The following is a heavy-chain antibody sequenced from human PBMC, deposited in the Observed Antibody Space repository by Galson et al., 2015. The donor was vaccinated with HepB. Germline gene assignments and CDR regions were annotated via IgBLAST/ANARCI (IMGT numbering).Heavy chain of an antibody. Sequence: SVKVSCKASGYTFTSYGISWVRQAPGQGLEWMGWISAYDGNTNYAQKLQGRVTMTTDTSTSTAYMELRSLRSDDTAVYYCARDPAGGYCGGDCYSDADAFDIWGQGTMVTVSS. V-gene: IGHV1-18*01. D-gene: IGHD2-21*02. CDR3: ARDPAGGYCGGDCYSDADAFDI. CDR1: GYTFTSYG. J-gene: IGHJ3*02. CDR2: ISAYDGNT.